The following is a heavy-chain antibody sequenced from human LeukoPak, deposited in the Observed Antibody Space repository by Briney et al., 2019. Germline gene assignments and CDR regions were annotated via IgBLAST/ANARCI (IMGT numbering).Heavy chain of an antibody. Sequence: GGSLRLSCAVSGFTFSAYPMHWVRQAPGKGLEGVVDISYDGSNKCYADSVKGRFPISGDKSKNRMYLQMDSLRPEDPAVYYCARGPGPIAGAKNAFDIWGQGTMVTVSS. CDR2: ISYDGSNK. CDR1: GFTFSAYP. CDR3: ARGPGPIAGAKNAFDI. J-gene: IGHJ3*02. D-gene: IGHD1-26*01. V-gene: IGHV3-30*01.